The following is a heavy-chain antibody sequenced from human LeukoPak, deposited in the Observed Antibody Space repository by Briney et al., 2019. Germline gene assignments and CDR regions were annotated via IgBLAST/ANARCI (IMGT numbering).Heavy chain of an antibody. CDR1: GFNFNSYA. V-gene: IGHV3-30*04. D-gene: IGHD3-10*01. Sequence: PGRSLRLSCAASGFNFNSYAVHWVRQAPGKGLEWVAFISYDGSNTYHADSVKGRFTISRDTSKTTVYLQMNSLRAEGTAVYYCATELRILSWGVDAFDIWGQGTMVTVCS. CDR3: ATELRILSWGVDAFDI. J-gene: IGHJ3*02. CDR2: ISYDGSNT.